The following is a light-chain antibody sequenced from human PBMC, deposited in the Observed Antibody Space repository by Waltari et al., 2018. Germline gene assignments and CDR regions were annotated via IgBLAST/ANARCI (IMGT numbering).Light chain of an antibody. J-gene: IGKJ4*01. CDR3: QQSSSSPLLT. Sequence: IQMTQSPSYMYEAVGDRVPSTCRAIQSISSFLNWYQQKAGKAPKLLIYAASSLQSGVPSRFSGSGSGTDFTLTISSLQPEDFATYYCQQSSSSPLLTFGGGTKVEI. V-gene: IGKV1-39*01. CDR2: AAS. CDR1: QSISSF.